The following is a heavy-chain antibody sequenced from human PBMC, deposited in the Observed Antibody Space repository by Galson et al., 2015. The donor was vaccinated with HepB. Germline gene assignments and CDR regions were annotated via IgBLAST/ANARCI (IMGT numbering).Heavy chain of an antibody. D-gene: IGHD2-8*01. CDR3: ARLYDGMDV. J-gene: IGHJ6*02. CDR1: GDSVASNSAT. V-gene: IGHV6-1*01. CDR2: TYYRSKWYH. Sequence: CAISGDSVASNSATWNWIRQSPSRGLEWLGWTYYRSKWYHDYAPSVRGRIIINPDTSVNQISLQLNSVTPDDTAVYFCARLYDGMDVWGQGTPVTVSS.